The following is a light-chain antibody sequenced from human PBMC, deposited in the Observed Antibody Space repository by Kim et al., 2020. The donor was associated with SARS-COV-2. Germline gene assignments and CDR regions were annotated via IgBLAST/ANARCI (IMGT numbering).Light chain of an antibody. V-gene: IGKV3-11*01. CDR3: QQRSNWPPIT. J-gene: IGKJ5*01. Sequence: SPGERATLSCRASQSVSSYLAWYQQKPGQAPRLLIYDASNRATGIPARFSGSGSGTDFNLTISSLEPEDFAVYDCQQRSNWPPITFGQGTRLEIK. CDR1: QSVSSY. CDR2: DAS.